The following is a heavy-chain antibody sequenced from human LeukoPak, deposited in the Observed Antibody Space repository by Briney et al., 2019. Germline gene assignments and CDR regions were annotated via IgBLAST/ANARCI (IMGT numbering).Heavy chain of an antibody. CDR1: GGSISSHY. J-gene: IGHJ3*02. CDR2: IYYSGST. CDR3: ARLVVVPAASDAFDI. Sequence: SETLSLTCTVSGGSISSHYWSWIRQPPGKGLEWIGYIYYSGSTNYNPSLKSRVTISVDTSKNQFSLKLSSVTAADTAVYYCARLVVVPAASDAFDIWGQGTMVTVSS. D-gene: IGHD2-2*01. V-gene: IGHV4-59*11.